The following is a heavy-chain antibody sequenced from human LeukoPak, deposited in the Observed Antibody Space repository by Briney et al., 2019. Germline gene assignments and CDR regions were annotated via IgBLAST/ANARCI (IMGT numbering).Heavy chain of an antibody. V-gene: IGHV1-8*03. CDR3: ARLLSINVNWFDP. Sequence: GASVKVSCKASGYTFTSYDINWVRQATGQGLEWMGWMNPNSGNTGYAQKFQGRVTITRNTSISTAYMELSSLRSEDTAVYYCARLLSINVNWFDPWGQGTLVTVSS. CDR1: GYTFTSYD. CDR2: MNPNSGNT. J-gene: IGHJ5*02.